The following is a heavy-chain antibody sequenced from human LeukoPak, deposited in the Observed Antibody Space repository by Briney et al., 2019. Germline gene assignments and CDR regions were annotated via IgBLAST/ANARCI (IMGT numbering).Heavy chain of an antibody. CDR3: ARHTKFDYGDYVPAYFDY. V-gene: IGHV5-51*01. CDR1: GYSFTNYW. Sequence: GESLKISCKGSGYSFTNYWIGWVRQMPGKGLEWMGIIYPGDSATRYSPSFQGQVTISSDKSISTAYLQWSSLKASDTAMYYCARHTKFDYGDYVPAYFDYWGQGTLVTVSS. D-gene: IGHD4-17*01. CDR2: IYPGDSAT. J-gene: IGHJ4*02.